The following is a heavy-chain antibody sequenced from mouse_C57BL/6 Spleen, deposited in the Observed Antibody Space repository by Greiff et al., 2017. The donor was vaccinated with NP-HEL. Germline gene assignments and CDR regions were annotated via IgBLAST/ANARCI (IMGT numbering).Heavy chain of an antibody. Sequence: EVKVVESGEGLVKPGGSLKLSCAASGFTFSSYAMSWVRQTPEKRLEWVAYISSGGDYIYYADTVKGRFTISRDNARNTLYLQMSSLKSEDTAMYYCTVYYDYDAFFAYWGQGTLVTVSA. CDR2: ISSGGDYI. J-gene: IGHJ3*01. D-gene: IGHD2-4*01. CDR1: GFTFSSYA. CDR3: TVYYDYDAFFAY. V-gene: IGHV5-9-1*02.